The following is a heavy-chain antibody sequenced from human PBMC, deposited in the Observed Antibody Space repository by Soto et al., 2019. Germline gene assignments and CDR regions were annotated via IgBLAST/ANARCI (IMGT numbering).Heavy chain of an antibody. J-gene: IGHJ4*02. D-gene: IGHD3-3*01. CDR2: IYYSGST. CDR1: GGSISSGGYY. CDR3: ARGAPYYDFWSDHGYFDY. V-gene: IGHV4-31*03. Sequence: SETLSLTCTVSGGSISSGGYYWSWIRQHPGKGLEWIGYIYYSGSTYYNPSLKSRVTISVDTSKNQFSLKLSSVTAADTAVYYCARGAPYYDFWSDHGYFDYWGQGTLVTVSS.